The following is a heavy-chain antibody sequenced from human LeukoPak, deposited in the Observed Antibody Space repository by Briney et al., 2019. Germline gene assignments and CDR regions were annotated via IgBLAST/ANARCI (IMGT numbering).Heavy chain of an antibody. Sequence: GGSLRLSCAASGFSFSSYSMNWVRQAPGKGLEWVSSLSTSSSYIYYADSVKGRFTISRDNAKKSLYLQMNSLRDEDTAVYYCARDVGLDYWGQGTLVTVSS. CDR2: LSTSSSYI. CDR1: GFSFSSYS. D-gene: IGHD1-26*01. V-gene: IGHV3-21*01. J-gene: IGHJ4*02. CDR3: ARDVGLDY.